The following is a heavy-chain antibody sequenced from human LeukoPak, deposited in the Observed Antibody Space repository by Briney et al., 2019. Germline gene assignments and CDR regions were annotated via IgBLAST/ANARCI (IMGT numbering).Heavy chain of an antibody. Sequence: KASETLSLTCAVSGGSFSGYYWSWIRQPPGKGLEWMGEISHSGSTNYSPSLKSRVTISVDTSKNQFSLNLSSVTAADTAVYYCARALVRATMVWYFDLWGRGTLVTVSS. CDR1: GGSFSGYY. V-gene: IGHV4-34*01. J-gene: IGHJ2*01. CDR2: ISHSGST. CDR3: ARALVRATMVWYFDL. D-gene: IGHD5-12*01.